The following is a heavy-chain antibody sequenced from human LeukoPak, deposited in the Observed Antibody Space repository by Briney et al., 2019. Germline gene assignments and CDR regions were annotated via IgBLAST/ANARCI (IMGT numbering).Heavy chain of an antibody. Sequence: GGSLRLPCAASGFTFSSYAMHWVRQAPGKGLEWVAVISYDGSNKYYADSVKGRFTISRDNSKNTLYLQMNSLRAEDTAVYYCARGTYCSSTSCYYYYYYGMDVWGQGTTVTVSS. CDR1: GFTFSSYA. CDR3: ARGTYCSSTSCYYYYYYGMDV. D-gene: IGHD2-2*01. CDR2: ISYDGSNK. J-gene: IGHJ6*02. V-gene: IGHV3-30-3*01.